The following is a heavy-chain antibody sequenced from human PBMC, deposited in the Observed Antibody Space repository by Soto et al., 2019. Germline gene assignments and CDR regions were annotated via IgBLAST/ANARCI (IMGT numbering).Heavy chain of an antibody. Sequence: SETLSLTCAVYGGSFSGYYWSWIRQPPGKGLEWIGEINHSGSTNYNPSLKSRVTISVDTSKNQFSLKLSSVTAADTAVYYCARARGSFAPHFDYWGQGTLVTVPQ. CDR1: GGSFSGYY. D-gene: IGHD6-13*01. J-gene: IGHJ4*02. V-gene: IGHV4-34*01. CDR3: ARARGSFAPHFDY. CDR2: INHSGST.